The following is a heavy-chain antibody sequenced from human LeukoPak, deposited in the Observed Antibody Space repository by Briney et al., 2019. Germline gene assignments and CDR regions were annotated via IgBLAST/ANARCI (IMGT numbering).Heavy chain of an antibody. V-gene: IGHV1-69*13. CDR2: IIPIFGTA. CDR3: ARRGSYDSSGYFAFDI. Sequence: SVKVSCKASGGTFSRYAISWVRQAPGQGLEWMGGIIPIFGTANYAQKFQGRVTITADESTSTAYMELSSLRSEDTAVYYCARRGSYDSSGYFAFDIWGQGTMVTVSS. D-gene: IGHD3-22*01. CDR1: GGTFSRYA. J-gene: IGHJ3*02.